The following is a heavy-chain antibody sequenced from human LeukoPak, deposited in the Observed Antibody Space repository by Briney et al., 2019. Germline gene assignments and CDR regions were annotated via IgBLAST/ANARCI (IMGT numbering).Heavy chain of an antibody. J-gene: IGHJ4*02. CDR3: AKIRRDSSGGYGTYFDY. V-gene: IGHV3-23*01. CDR2: ISGSGGST. CDR1: GVTFSSYA. Sequence: PGGSLRLSCAASGVTFSSYAMSWVRQNPGKGLEWVSSISGSGGSTYYADSVKGRFTISRDNSKNTLYLQMNNLRAEDTALYYCAKIRRDSSGGYGTYFDYWGQGTLVTVSS. D-gene: IGHD6-19*01.